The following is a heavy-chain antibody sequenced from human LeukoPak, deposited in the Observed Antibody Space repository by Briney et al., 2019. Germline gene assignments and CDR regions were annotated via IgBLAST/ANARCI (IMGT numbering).Heavy chain of an antibody. CDR1: GFTFSSNW. Sequence: PGGSLRLSCAASGFTFSSNWMSWVRQAPGQGLEWVANIKQDGSEKYYVDSVKGRFTISRDNTKNSLSLQMNSLRAEDTAVYYCARGLLAAAGIDYWGQGALVTVSS. CDR2: IKQDGSEK. V-gene: IGHV3-7*04. D-gene: IGHD6-13*01. J-gene: IGHJ4*02. CDR3: ARGLLAAAGIDY.